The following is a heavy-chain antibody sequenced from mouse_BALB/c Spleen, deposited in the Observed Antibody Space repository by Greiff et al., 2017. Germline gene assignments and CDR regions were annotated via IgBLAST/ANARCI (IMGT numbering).Heavy chain of an antibody. J-gene: IGHJ4*01. Sequence: EVMLVESGGGLVKPGGSLKLSCAASGFAFSSYDMSWVRQTPEKRLEWVAYISSGGGSTYYPDTVKGRFTISRDKAKNTLYLQMSSLKSEDTAMYYCARHRYERFYAMDYWGPGTSVTVSS. CDR2: ISSGGGST. CDR1: GFAFSSYD. CDR3: ARHRYERFYAMDY. D-gene: IGHD2-14*01. V-gene: IGHV5-12-1*01.